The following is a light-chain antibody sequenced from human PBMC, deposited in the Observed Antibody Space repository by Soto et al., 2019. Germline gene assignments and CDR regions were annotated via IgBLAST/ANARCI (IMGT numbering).Light chain of an antibody. CDR1: SSDVGGYNY. V-gene: IGLV2-14*01. J-gene: IGLJ1*01. CDR2: AVT. Sequence: QSALTQPASVSGSPGQSITISCTGTSSDVGGYNYVSWYQQQPGKAPKLMIYAVTDRPSGVSSRFSGSKSGNTASLTISGLQAEDEADYYCSSYTSSSTLFGTGTKSPS. CDR3: SSYTSSSTL.